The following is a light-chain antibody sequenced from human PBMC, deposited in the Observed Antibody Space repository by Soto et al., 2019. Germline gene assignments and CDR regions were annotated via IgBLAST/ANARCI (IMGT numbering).Light chain of an antibody. CDR2: DDS. CDR3: QAWDSSVV. CDR1: KLGGKY. Sequence: SYELTQPPSVSVSPGQTASMTCSGDKLGGKYVCWYQQKPGQSPVLVIYDDSKRPSGIPERFSGSNSGSTATLTISGTQAMDEADYYCQAWDSSVVFGGGTQLTVL. V-gene: IGLV3-1*01. J-gene: IGLJ2*01.